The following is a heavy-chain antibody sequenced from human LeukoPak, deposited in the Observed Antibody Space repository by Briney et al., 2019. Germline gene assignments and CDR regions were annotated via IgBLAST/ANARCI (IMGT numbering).Heavy chain of an antibody. Sequence: GESLKISCKGSGYTFTSYWIAWVRQMPGKGLEWMGIIYPGDSDTRYSPSFQGQVTISADKSISTAYLQWSSLKASDTAMYYCARRYCSGGSCYFPFYGMDVWGQGTTVTVSS. CDR1: GYTFTSYW. J-gene: IGHJ6*02. V-gene: IGHV5-51*01. CDR3: ARRYCSGGSCYFPFYGMDV. CDR2: IYPGDSDT. D-gene: IGHD2-15*01.